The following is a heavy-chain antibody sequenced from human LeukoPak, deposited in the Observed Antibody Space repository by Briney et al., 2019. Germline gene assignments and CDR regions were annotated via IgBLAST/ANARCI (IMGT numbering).Heavy chain of an antibody. CDR1: GFTFSNYA. V-gene: IGHV3-74*01. CDR2: VKSDGSST. Sequence: GGSLRLSCAASGFTFSNYAMNGVRQAPGKGLVWVSRVKSDGSSTNYADSVKGRFTVSRDNAKNTLILQMNSLRAEDTAVYYCARGGSPPEALGDTFDVWGHGALVTVSS. CDR3: ARGGSPPEALGDTFDV. J-gene: IGHJ3*01. D-gene: IGHD1-26*01.